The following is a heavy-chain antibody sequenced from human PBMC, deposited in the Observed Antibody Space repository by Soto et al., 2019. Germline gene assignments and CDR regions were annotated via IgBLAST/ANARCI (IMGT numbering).Heavy chain of an antibody. CDR1: GFTFSSYG. J-gene: IGHJ4*02. Sequence: QVQLVESGGGVVQPGRSLRLSCAASGFTFSSYGMHWVRQAPGKGLEWVAVISYDGSNKYYADSVKGRFTISRDNSKNTLYLQMNSLRAEDTAVYYCAKELLVAAYFDYWGQGTLVTVSS. CDR2: ISYDGSNK. CDR3: AKELLVAAYFDY. D-gene: IGHD2-15*01. V-gene: IGHV3-30*18.